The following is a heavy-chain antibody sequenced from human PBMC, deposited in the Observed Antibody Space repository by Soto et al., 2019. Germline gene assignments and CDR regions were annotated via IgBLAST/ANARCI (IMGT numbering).Heavy chain of an antibody. J-gene: IGHJ3*02. V-gene: IGHV3-66*01. CDR2: IYSDGST. D-gene: IGHD3-9*01. Sequence: GSLRPSCAASGLTVSSNYMSWVRQAPGKGLEWVSVIYSDGSTYYADSVKGRFTISRDNSKNTLYLQMNSLRAEDTAVYYCARAAEFYDILTSYYSYVFDIWGQGTTVTVS. CDR3: ARAAEFYDILTSYYSYVFDI. CDR1: GLTVSSNY.